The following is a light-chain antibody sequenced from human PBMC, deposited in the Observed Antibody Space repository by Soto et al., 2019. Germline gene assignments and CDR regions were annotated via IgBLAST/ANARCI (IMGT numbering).Light chain of an antibody. V-gene: IGLV1-40*01. CDR1: SSNIGAGYD. CDR2: GNT. CDR3: ETWDGYIQV. Sequence: QLVLTQPPSVSGAPGQRVTISCTGSSSNIGAGYDVHWYQQLPGTAPKVLIYGNTNRPSGVPDRFAGSKSGTSASLAISGLQAEDEADYYCETWDGYIQVFGGGTKLTVL. J-gene: IGLJ3*02.